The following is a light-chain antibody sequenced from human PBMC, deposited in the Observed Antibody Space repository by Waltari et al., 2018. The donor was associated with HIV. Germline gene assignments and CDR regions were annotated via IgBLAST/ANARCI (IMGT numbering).Light chain of an antibody. CDR1: RSDVIAYKF. CDR2: DVN. J-gene: IGLJ1*01. V-gene: IGLV2-14*03. Sequence: QSALTQPASVSGSPGQSITISCTGARSDVIAYKFVAWYQHRPGQAPKLIIYDVNNRPSGVSNRFSGYKSGNTASLTISGLQAEDEADYFCSSSISTSTLVFGTGTKVTVL. CDR3: SSSISTSTLV.